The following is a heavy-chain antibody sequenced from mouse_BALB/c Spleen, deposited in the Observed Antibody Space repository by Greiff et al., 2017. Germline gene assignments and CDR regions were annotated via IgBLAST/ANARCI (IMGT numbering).Heavy chain of an antibody. CDR3: ARSHYYGSSYWFAY. J-gene: IGHJ3*01. CDR2: ISSGSSTI. V-gene: IGHV5-17*02. CDR1: GFTFSSFG. Sequence: DVMLVESGGGLVQPGGSRKLSCAASGFTFSSFGMHWVRQAPEKGLEWVAYISSGSSTIYYADTVKGRFTISRDNPKNTLFLQMTSLRSEDTAMYYCARSHYYGSSYWFAYWGQGTLVTVSA. D-gene: IGHD1-1*01.